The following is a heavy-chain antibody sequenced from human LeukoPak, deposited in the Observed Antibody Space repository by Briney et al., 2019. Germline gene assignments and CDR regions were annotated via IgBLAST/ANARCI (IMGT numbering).Heavy chain of an antibody. CDR1: GFTFSSYA. D-gene: IGHD5-12*01. CDR2: ISSNGDST. V-gene: IGHV3-64*01. CDR3: ARGGGYRGYGQDY. J-gene: IGHJ4*02. Sequence: GGSLRLSCAASGFTFSSYAMHWVRQAPGKGLEYVSAISSNGDSTYYANSVQGRFTISRDNSKDTLYLQMGSLRVEDMAVYYCARGGGYRGYGQDYWGQGTLVTVSS.